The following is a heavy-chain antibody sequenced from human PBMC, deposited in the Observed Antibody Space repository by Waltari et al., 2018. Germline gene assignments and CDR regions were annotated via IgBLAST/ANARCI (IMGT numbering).Heavy chain of an antibody. CDR1: GFTLGNCG. V-gene: IGHV3-33*05. Sequence: QVHVVESGGGVVQPGGSLRLSGAAAGFTLGNCGMHWVRQAPGKGLEWVAVIQYDGSIKNYADSVKGLFTISRENSKNTLYLEMKSLRAEDTAVYYCAREYSRICFHALDGWGQGTAVTISS. D-gene: IGHD6-13*01. CDR2: IQYDGSIK. CDR3: AREYSRICFHALDG. J-gene: IGHJ6*02.